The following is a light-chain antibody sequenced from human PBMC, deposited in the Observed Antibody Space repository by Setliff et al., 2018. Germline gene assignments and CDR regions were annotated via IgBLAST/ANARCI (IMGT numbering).Light chain of an antibody. CDR2: DVS. J-gene: IGLJ1*01. CDR3: CAYTASTTYV. Sequence: QSALTQPASVSGSPGQSITISCIGSSRDVGSYDFVSWYQQHPGKAPKLIIFDVSNRPSGVSHRFSGSKSGNTASLTISGLQADDEADYYCCAYTASTTYVFVNGTKVTVL. CDR1: SRDVGSYDF. V-gene: IGLV2-14*03.